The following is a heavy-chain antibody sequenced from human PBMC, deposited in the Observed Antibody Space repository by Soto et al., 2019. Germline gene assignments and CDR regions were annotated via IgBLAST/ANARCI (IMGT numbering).Heavy chain of an antibody. CDR2: INPSGGST. V-gene: IGHV1-46*01. CDR3: ARALYYDSSGYPTYYFDY. D-gene: IGHD3-22*01. J-gene: IGHJ4*02. Sequence: GASVKVSCKASGYTFTSYYMHWVRQAPGQGLEWMGIINPSGGSTSYAQKFQGRVTMTRDTSTSTVYMELSSLRSEDTAVYYCARALYYDSSGYPTYYFDYWGQGTLVTVSS. CDR1: GYTFTSYY.